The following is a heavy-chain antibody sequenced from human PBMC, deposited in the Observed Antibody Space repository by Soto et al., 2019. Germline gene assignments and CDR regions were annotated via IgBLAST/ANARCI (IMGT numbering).Heavy chain of an antibody. CDR1: GFTFSNAW. J-gene: IGHJ4*02. CDR3: TTDWFTVTTMTNFDY. CDR2: IKSKTDGGTT. D-gene: IGHD4-17*01. Sequence: PGGSLRLSCAASGFTFSNAWMSWVRQAPGKGLEWVGRIKSKTDGGTTDYAAPVKGRFTISRDDSKNTLYLQMNSLKTEDTAVYYCTTDWFTVTTMTNFDYWGQGTLVIVSS. V-gene: IGHV3-15*01.